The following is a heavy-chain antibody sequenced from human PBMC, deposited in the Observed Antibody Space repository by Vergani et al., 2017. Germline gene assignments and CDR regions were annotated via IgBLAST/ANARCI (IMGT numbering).Heavy chain of an antibody. CDR3: ARRPRYCTDTSWQGGEFDS. J-gene: IGHJ4*02. Sequence: DVHLVESGGGLVKPGGSLTLSCAASGFNFFSHNMNWVRQAPGKGLEWVSFITSSSAYTYYADSVKGRFTISRDNAKKSLFLHLQSLRVEDTAVYYCARRPRYCTDTSWQGGEFDSWGQETLVAVSS. V-gene: IGHV3-21*01. CDR1: GFNFFSHN. D-gene: IGHD2-2*01. CDR2: ITSSSAYT.